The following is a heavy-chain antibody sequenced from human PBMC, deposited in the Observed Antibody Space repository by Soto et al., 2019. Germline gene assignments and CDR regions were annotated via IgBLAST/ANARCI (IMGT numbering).Heavy chain of an antibody. CDR1: GYSISRGFY. CDR2: IYHTGNT. D-gene: IGHD3-22*01. V-gene: IGHV4-38-2*01. Sequence: SETLSLTCAVSGYSISRGFYWGWIRQSPGKGLEWIGSIYHTGNTYYNASLRSRVTISVDTSKNQFSLKLTSVTAADTAVYYCARNKMYYDNSENYSLDGFDIWGQGTMVTVSS. CDR3: ARNKMYYDNSENYSLDGFDI. J-gene: IGHJ3*02.